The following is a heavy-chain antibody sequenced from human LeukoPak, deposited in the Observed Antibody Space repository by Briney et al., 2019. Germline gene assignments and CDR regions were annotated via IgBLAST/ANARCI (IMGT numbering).Heavy chain of an antibody. D-gene: IGHD2-2*02. Sequence: PSETLSLTCTVSGGSISTGDYYWRWIRQSPGRGLEWIGYIYYSGRTFYNPSLKSRLTISLDTSNKQFSLSLSSVTAADTAVYYCARVIGHCTSTSCYNIDYWGQGTLVTVSS. V-gene: IGHV4-30-4*01. CDR3: ARVIGHCTSTSCYNIDY. CDR2: IYYSGRT. J-gene: IGHJ4*02. CDR1: GGSISTGDYY.